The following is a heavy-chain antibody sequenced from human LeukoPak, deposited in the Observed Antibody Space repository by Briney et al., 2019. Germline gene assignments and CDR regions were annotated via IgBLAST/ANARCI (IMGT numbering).Heavy chain of an antibody. CDR1: GGSFSGYY. CDR3: ARDGYDSSSAGGAFDI. V-gene: IGHV4-34*01. CDR2: INHSGST. Sequence: SETLSLTCAVYGGSFSGYYWSWIRQPPGKGLEWIWEINHSGSTNYNPSLKSRVTISVDTSKNQFSLKLSSVTAADTAVYYCARDGYDSSSAGGAFDIWGQGTMVTVSS. J-gene: IGHJ3*02. D-gene: IGHD3-22*01.